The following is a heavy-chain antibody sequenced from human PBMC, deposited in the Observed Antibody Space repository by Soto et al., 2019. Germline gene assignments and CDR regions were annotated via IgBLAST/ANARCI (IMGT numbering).Heavy chain of an antibody. CDR3: ARASYYDFWSGYSPYYYYYGMDV. D-gene: IGHD3-3*01. CDR1: GFPFIDYY. V-gene: IGHV3-11*06. CDR2: ISSSSSYT. J-gene: IGHJ6*02. Sequence: WGTLRLSCAGSGFPFIDYYMSWIRPAPGKGLEWVSYISSSSSYTNYADSVKGRFTISRDNAENSLYLQMNSLRAEDTAVYYCARASYYDFWSGYSPYYYYYGMDVWGQGTTVTVAS.